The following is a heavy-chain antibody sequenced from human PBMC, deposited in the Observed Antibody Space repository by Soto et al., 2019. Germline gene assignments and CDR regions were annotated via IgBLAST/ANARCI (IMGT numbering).Heavy chain of an antibody. D-gene: IGHD2-2*01. CDR2: INPNKGNT. V-gene: IGHV1-46*01. J-gene: IGHJ5*02. Sequence: QVQLVQSGAEVKKPGASVTVSCKASGYMFTEYYIHWVRQAPGHGLEWMGIINPNKGNTGYAQKFQGRVTKTGEPSKSTVYMELRSLKSEDTAVYYCAGDLVGRSSMGGDWSDPWGQGTQVTVSS. CDR1: GYMFTEYY. CDR3: AGDLVGRSSMGGDWSDP.